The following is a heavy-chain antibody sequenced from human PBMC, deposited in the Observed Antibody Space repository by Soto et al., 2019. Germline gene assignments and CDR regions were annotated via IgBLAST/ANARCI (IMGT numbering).Heavy chain of an antibody. CDR3: ARADYIWGSPAYYFDY. CDR1: GYTFTSYG. V-gene: IGHV1-18*01. J-gene: IGHJ4*02. CDR2: ISAYNGNT. Sequence: ASVKVSCKASGYTFTSYGISWVRQAPGQGLEWMGWISAYNGNTNYAQKFQGRVTITADKSTSTAYMELSSLRSEDTAVYYCARADYIWGSPAYYFDYWGQGTLVTVSS. D-gene: IGHD3-16*01.